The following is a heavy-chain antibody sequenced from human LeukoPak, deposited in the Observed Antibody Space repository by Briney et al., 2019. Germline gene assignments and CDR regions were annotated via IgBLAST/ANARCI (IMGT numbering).Heavy chain of an antibody. V-gene: IGHV4-59*08. Sequence: SETLSLTCTVSGGSICSYYWSWIRQPPGKGLEWLGYIYYTGSTDYNPSLESRVTMSVDTSKNQFSLKLRSMTAADTAVYYCARPGVGSGRYGAFDIWGQGTMVTVSS. J-gene: IGHJ3*02. CDR1: GGSICSYY. D-gene: IGHD1-26*01. CDR3: ARPGVGSGRYGAFDI. CDR2: IYYTGST.